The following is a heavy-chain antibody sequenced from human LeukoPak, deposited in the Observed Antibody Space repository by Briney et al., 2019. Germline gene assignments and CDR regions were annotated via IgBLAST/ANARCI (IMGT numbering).Heavy chain of an antibody. V-gene: IGHV3-48*01. CDR2: ISSGSSTI. CDR1: GFSFSSSS. CDR3: AREVSMDF. Sequence: PGGSLRLSCAASGFSFSSSSMNWVRQAPGKGLEWVSYISSGSSTIYYADSVKGRFTISRDNAKNSLYLQMNSLRAEDTAVYYCAREVSMDFWGQGTTVTVSS. J-gene: IGHJ6*02.